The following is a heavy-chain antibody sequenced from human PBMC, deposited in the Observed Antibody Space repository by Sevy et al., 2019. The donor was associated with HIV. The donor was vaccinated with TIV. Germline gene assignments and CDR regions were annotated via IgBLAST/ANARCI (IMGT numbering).Heavy chain of an antibody. J-gene: IGHJ5*02. Sequence: GGSLRLSCTASGFTFGDYAMSWVRRAPGKGLEWVGFIRSKAYGGTTEYAASVKGRFTISRDDSKSIAYLQMNSLKTEDTAVYYCTGLIVVVVAATPAPGWFDPWGQGTLVTVSS. CDR2: IRSKAYGGTT. V-gene: IGHV3-49*04. CDR3: TGLIVVVVAATPAPGWFDP. CDR1: GFTFGDYA. D-gene: IGHD2-15*01.